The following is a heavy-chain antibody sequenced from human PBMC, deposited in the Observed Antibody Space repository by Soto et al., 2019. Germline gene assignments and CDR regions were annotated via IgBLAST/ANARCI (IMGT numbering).Heavy chain of an antibody. CDR1: GGSISSYY. CDR2: IYYSGST. D-gene: IGHD4-17*01. Sequence: SETLSLTCTVSGGSISSYYWSWIRQPPGKGLEWIGYIYYSGSTNYNPSLKSRVTISVDTSKNQSSLKLSSVTAADTAVYYCARAVASYGDYDYWGQGTLVTVSS. J-gene: IGHJ4*02. V-gene: IGHV4-59*01. CDR3: ARAVASYGDYDY.